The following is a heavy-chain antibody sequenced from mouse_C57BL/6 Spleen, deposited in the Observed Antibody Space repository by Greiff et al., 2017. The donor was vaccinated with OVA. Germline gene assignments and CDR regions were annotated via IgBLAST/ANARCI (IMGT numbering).Heavy chain of an antibody. J-gene: IGHJ2*01. V-gene: IGHV1-50*01. CDR3: ARSPLTGLDY. CDR2: IDPSDSYT. Sequence: QVHVKQPGAELVKPGASVKLSCKASGYTFTSYWMQWVKQRPGQGLEWIGEIDPSDSYTNYNQKFKGKATLTVDTSSSTAYMQLSSLTSEDSSVYYWARSPLTGLDYWGQGTTLTVSS. CDR1: GYTFTSYW. D-gene: IGHD4-1*01.